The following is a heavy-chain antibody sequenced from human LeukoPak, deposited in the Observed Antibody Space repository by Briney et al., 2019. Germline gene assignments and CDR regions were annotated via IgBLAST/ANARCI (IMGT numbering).Heavy chain of an antibody. J-gene: IGHJ3*02. D-gene: IGHD2-2*02. CDR2: IKQDGSEK. Sequence: PGGSLRLSCAASGFTFNSYWMSWVRQAPGKGLEWVANIKQDGSEKYYIKSVKGQSTIPRDNAKKSLYLPMNSLRAEDTAVYYCARDGRQRYCSSTSCYNIWGQGTMVTVSS. CDR1: GFTFNSYW. V-gene: IGHV3-7*01. CDR3: ARDGRQRYCSSTSCYNI.